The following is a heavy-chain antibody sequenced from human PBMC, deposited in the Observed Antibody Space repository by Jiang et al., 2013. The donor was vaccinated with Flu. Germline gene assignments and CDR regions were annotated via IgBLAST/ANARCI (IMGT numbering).Heavy chain of an antibody. Sequence: SSVKVSCKASGGTFSSYAISWVRQAPGQGLEWMGGIIPIFGTANYAQKFQGRVTITADESTSTAYMELSSLRSEDTAVYYCATNLAAAEHSSGSSWGQGTLVTVSS. D-gene: IGHD6-19*01. CDR1: GGTFSSYA. CDR2: IIPIFGTA. V-gene: IGHV1-69*01. J-gene: IGHJ5*02. CDR3: ATNLAAAEHSSGSS.